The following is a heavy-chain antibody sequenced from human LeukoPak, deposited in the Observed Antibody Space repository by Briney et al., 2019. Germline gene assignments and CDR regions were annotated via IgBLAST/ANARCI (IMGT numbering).Heavy chain of an antibody. D-gene: IGHD2-21*01. J-gene: IGHJ6*03. Sequence: GGSLRLSCAASGLAFSSYAMSWVRQAPGKGLEWVSCISGSGGSTYYADSVKGRFTISRDNSNNTLYLQMNSLRAEDTAVYYCAKVPLTWLVRDYYYMDVWGKGTTVTVSS. CDR1: GLAFSSYA. CDR2: ISGSGGST. CDR3: AKVPLTWLVRDYYYMDV. V-gene: IGHV3-23*01.